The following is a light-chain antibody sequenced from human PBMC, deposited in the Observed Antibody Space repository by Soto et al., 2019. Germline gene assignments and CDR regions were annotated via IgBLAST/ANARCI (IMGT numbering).Light chain of an antibody. Sequence: EIVLTQSPATLSLSPGERATLSCGASHSVSSYLSWYQQNPGQAPRRLIYNASNRATGIPDRFSGSGSGTDFSLTISCLEPEDFEIYYCQNRINRQTFGQGTKMEIK. V-gene: IGKV3-11*01. J-gene: IGKJ1*01. CDR2: NAS. CDR1: HSVSSY. CDR3: QNRINRQT.